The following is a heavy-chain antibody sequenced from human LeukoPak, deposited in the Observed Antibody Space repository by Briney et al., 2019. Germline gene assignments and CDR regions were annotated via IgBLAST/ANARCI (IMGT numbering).Heavy chain of an antibody. D-gene: IGHD3-3*01. J-gene: IGHJ6*03. Sequence: GGSLRLSCAASGFIVSGYYMSWVRQAPGEGLEWVSLIYTSGTTTYADSVKGRFTISRDPSKNTLFLQMNRLRVEDTAVYYCARDKPGFLEGDMDVWGIGTTVTVSS. CDR1: GFIVSGYY. CDR2: IYTSGTT. CDR3: ARDKPGFLEGDMDV. V-gene: IGHV3-53*01.